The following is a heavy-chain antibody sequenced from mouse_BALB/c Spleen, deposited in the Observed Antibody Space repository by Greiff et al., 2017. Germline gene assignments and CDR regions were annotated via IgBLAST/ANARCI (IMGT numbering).Heavy chain of an antibody. CDR3: ARFSRLERHFDV. D-gene: IGHD1-2*01. V-gene: IGHV5-12-2*01. Sequence: EVKLMESGGGLVQPGGSLKLSCAASGFTFSSYSMSWVRQTPEKGLEWVAYISNGGGSTYYPDTVKGRFTISRDNAKNTLYLQMGSLKSEDTAMYYCARFSRLERHFDVWGAGTTVTVSS. J-gene: IGHJ1*01. CDR2: ISNGGGST. CDR1: GFTFSSYS.